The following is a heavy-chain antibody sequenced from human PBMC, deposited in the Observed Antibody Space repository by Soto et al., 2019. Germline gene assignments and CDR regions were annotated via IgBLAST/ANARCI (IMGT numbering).Heavy chain of an antibody. D-gene: IGHD2-2*01. CDR2: ISWNSGSI. J-gene: IGHJ3*02. Sequence: EVQLVESGGGLVQPGRSLRLSCAASGFTFDDYAMHCVRQAPGKGLEWVSGISWNSGSIVYADSVKGRFTIARDNAKNSLYLHINSLRAEDTALYYCAKERVVVPAAIASDAFHIWGQGTMVTVSS. CDR3: AKERVVVPAAIASDAFHI. CDR1: GFTFDDYA. V-gene: IGHV3-9*01.